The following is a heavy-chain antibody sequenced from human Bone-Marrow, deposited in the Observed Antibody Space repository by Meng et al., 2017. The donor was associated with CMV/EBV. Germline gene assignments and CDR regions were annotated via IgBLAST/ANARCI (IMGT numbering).Heavy chain of an antibody. J-gene: IGHJ6*02. D-gene: IGHD2-2*01. CDR2: IYYSGST. V-gene: IGHV4-59*01. CDR3: ARAYTVVVSGDEYYYYGMDV. CDR1: GGSISSYY. Sequence: SETLSLTCTVSGGSISSYYWSWIRQPPGKGLEWIGYIYYSGSTNYNPSLKSRVTISVDTSKNQFSLKLSSVTAADTAVYYCARAYTVVVSGDEYYYYGMDVWGQGTTVTVSS.